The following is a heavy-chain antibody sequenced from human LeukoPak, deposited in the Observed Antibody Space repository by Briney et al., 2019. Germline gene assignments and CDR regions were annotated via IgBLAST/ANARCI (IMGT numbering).Heavy chain of an antibody. Sequence: ASVKVSCKVSGYTLTELSMHWVRQAPGKGLEWMGGFDPEDGETIYAQKFQGRVTMTEDTSTDTAYMELSSLRSEDTAVYYCATADGYSYGYDYWGQGTLATVSS. D-gene: IGHD5-18*01. CDR2: FDPEDGET. V-gene: IGHV1-24*01. CDR1: GYTLTELS. J-gene: IGHJ4*02. CDR3: ATADGYSYGYDY.